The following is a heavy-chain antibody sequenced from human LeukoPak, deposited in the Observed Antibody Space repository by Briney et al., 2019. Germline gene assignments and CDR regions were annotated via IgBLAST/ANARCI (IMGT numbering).Heavy chain of an antibody. CDR2: IKEDGGER. J-gene: IGHJ2*01. CDR1: GFTFSNYW. CDR3: ARSGNYGWYFDL. D-gene: IGHD1-26*01. V-gene: IGHV3-7*01. Sequence: GGSLRLSCAPSGFTFSNYWMTWVRQAPGKRLEWVANIKEDGGERYYVDSVKGRFTISRDNAKNSLYLQMNSLSAEDTALYYCARSGNYGWYFDLWGRGTLVTVSS.